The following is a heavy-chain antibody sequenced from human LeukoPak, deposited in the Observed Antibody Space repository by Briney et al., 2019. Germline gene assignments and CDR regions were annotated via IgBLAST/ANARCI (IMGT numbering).Heavy chain of an antibody. CDR2: TYYRSKWYN. D-gene: IGHD1-26*01. CDR1: GDSVSSKSAA. V-gene: IGHV6-1*01. CDR3: AREEVSFQVGAIAS. Sequence: QTLSLTCAISGDSVSSKSAAWNWIRQSPSRGLEWLGRTYYRSKWYNGYAVSVKSRITINPDTSKNQFSLQLNSVTPEDTAVYYCAREEVSFQVGAIASWGQGTLVTVSS. J-gene: IGHJ4*02.